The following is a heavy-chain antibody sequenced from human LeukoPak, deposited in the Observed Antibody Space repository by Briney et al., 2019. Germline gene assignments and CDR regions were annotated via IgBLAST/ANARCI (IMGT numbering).Heavy chain of an antibody. J-gene: IGHJ4*02. CDR2: TRNKVNSYTT. CDR3: ARLFTKIAVDPSDY. V-gene: IGHV3-72*01. Sequence: GGSARLSCAASGFTFSDHYIDWVRQAPGKGLEWVARTRNKVNSYTTAYAASVTGRFTVSRDDSSNSVYLQMNSLKIEDTAVYYCARLFTKIAVDPSDYWGQGILITVSS. D-gene: IGHD3-22*01. CDR1: GFTFSDHY.